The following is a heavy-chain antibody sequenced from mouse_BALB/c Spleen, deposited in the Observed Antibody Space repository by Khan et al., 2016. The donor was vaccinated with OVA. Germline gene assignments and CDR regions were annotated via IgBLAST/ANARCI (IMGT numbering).Heavy chain of an antibody. CDR3: ARRNYFGYTFAY. CDR2: IFPGSGTP. J-gene: IGHJ3*01. CDR1: GYPFTDYI. V-gene: IGHV1-77*01. D-gene: IGHD1-2*01. Sequence: QVQLQQSGPELVKPGASLKVSCKASGYPFTDYIIGWVKQSTRQGLEWIGDIFPGSGTPYYNEKFKDKATLTADKSSNTAYMQLSSLTAEASAVYFCARRNYFGYTFAYWGQGTLVTVSA.